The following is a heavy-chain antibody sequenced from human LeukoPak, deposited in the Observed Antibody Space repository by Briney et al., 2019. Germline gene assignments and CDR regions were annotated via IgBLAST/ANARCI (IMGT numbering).Heavy chain of an antibody. V-gene: IGHV4-4*02. CDR3: ARGQRDFWSGYYTGLNWFDP. CDR2: INHSGST. D-gene: IGHD3-3*01. Sequence: SETLSLTCAVSGGSVNNDRWWNWVRHPPGKGLEWIGEINHSGSTNYNPSLKSRVTISVDTSKNQFSLKLSSVTAADTAVYYCARGQRDFWSGYYTGLNWFDPWGQGTLVTVSS. CDR1: GGSVNNDRW. J-gene: IGHJ5*02.